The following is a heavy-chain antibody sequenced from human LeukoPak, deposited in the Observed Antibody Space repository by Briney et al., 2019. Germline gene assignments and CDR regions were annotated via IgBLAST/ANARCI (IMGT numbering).Heavy chain of an antibody. V-gene: IGHV1-8*01. CDR1: GYTFTSYD. Sequence: ASVKVSCKASGYTFTSYDINWVRQATGQGLEWMGWMNPNSGNTGYAQKFQGRVTMTRNTSISTAYMELSSLRSEDTAVYYCARDSSHYDILTGYYPPRYWGQGTLVTVSS. CDR2: MNPNSGNT. CDR3: ARDSSHYDILTGYYPPRY. J-gene: IGHJ4*02. D-gene: IGHD3-9*01.